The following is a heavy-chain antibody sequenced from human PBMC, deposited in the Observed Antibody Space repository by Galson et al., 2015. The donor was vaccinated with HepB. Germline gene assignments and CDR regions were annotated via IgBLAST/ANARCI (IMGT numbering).Heavy chain of an antibody. CDR1: GFTFSSYG. J-gene: IGHJ4*02. Sequence: SLRLSGAASGFTFSSYGMHWVRRAPGKGLEWVTLVSSDGSNKYYADSVKGRFTISRDNSKNTLYLQMNSLGDEDTAVYYCAREGPQTGTAAFDHWGQGTLVTVSS. CDR3: AREGPQTGTAAFDH. D-gene: IGHD1-1*01. CDR2: VSSDGSNK. V-gene: IGHV3-30*03.